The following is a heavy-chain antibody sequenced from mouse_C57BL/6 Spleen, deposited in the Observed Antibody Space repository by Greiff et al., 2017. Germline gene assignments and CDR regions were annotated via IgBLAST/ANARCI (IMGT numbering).Heavy chain of an antibody. CDR1: GYALTNYL. CDR3: ARSELWYFDV. CDR2: INPGSGGT. V-gene: IGHV1-54*01. J-gene: IGHJ1*03. Sequence: VQLQQSGAELVRPGTSVKVSFKASGYALTNYLIEWVKQRPGQGLEWIGVINPGSGGTNYNEKFKGKATLTADKSSSTAYMPLGSLTSEDSAVYFCARSELWYFDVWGTGTTVTVSS.